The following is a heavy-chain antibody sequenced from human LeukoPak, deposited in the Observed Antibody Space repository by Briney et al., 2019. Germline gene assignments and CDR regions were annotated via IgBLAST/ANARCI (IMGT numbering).Heavy chain of an antibody. V-gene: IGHV3-30*02. CDR1: GFMFSRLG. CDR3: AKEGDQFRGYLDD. Sequence: GGSLRLSCAASGFMFSRLGMQWVRQAPGEGLEWVAFIWHGRSVEEYADSVKGRFIITTDNSQNTLYLQMNSRRDDDTAVYYCAKEGDQFRGYLDDWGKGTTVTVSS. J-gene: IGHJ6*03. D-gene: IGHD3-16*01. CDR2: IWHGRSVE.